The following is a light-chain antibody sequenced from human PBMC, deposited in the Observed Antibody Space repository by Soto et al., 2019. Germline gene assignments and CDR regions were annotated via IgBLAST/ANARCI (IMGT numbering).Light chain of an antibody. Sequence: EILLTQSPATLSVSPGERASLSCRASQSVSSEKLAWYQQKPGQAPRLLIFGASGRATGIPERFSGSGSGTDFSLTISRLEPEDFAVYYCQQYGSSGTFGQGTKVDIK. V-gene: IGKV3-20*01. CDR2: GAS. CDR1: QSVSSEK. CDR3: QQYGSSGT. J-gene: IGKJ1*01.